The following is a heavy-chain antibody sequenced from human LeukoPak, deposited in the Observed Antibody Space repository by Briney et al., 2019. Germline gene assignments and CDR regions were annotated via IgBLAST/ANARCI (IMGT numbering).Heavy chain of an antibody. Sequence: GASVKVSCKASEGTFSSYAISWVRQAPGQGLECMGGFIPIFGTSNYAQKFQGRVTITADESTGTAYMELSSLRSEDTAVYYCAIRPGLSPSASPDGYWGQGTLVTVSS. CDR1: EGTFSSYA. CDR3: AIRPGLSPSASPDGY. CDR2: FIPIFGTS. J-gene: IGHJ4*02. D-gene: IGHD5-24*01. V-gene: IGHV1-69*13.